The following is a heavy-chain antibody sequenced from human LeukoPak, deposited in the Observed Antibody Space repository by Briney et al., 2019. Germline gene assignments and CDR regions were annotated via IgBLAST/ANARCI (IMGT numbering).Heavy chain of an antibody. J-gene: IGHJ4*02. Sequence: ASVKVSCKVSGYTLTELSMHWVQQAPGKGLEWMGGFDPEDGETIYAQKFQGRVTMTEDTSTDTAYMELSSLRSEDTAVYYCATSPGYYYDSSGYFPGYWGQGTLVTVSS. D-gene: IGHD3-22*01. CDR2: FDPEDGET. V-gene: IGHV1-24*01. CDR3: ATSPGYYYDSSGYFPGY. CDR1: GYTLTELS.